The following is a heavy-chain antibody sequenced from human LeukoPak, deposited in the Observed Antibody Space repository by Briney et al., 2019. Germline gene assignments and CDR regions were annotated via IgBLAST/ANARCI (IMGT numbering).Heavy chain of an antibody. CDR3: AKGLAGPFDY. D-gene: IGHD6-13*01. CDR1: GFTFSSYA. Sequence: GSLRLSCAASGFTFSSYAMNWVRQAPGKGLEWVAVIWYDGSNKYYADSVKGRFTISRDNSKNTLYLQMNSLRAEDTAVYYCAKGLAGPFDYWGQGTLVTVSS. CDR2: IWYDGSNK. J-gene: IGHJ4*02. V-gene: IGHV3-33*06.